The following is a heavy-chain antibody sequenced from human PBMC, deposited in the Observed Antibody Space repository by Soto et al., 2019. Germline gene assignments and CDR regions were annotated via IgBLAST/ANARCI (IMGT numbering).Heavy chain of an antibody. D-gene: IGHD3-22*01. V-gene: IGHV5-51*01. Sequence: GESLKISCKGSGYSFTSYWIGWVRQMPGKGLEWMGIIYPGDSDTRYSPSFQGQVTISADKSISTAYLQWSSLKASDTAMYYCARHLTKYYYDSSGSAPEQYYHYRLAGWGQGTTVTVAS. J-gene: IGHJ6*02. CDR3: ARHLTKYYYDSSGSAPEQYYHYRLAG. CDR2: IYPGDSDT. CDR1: GYSFTSYW.